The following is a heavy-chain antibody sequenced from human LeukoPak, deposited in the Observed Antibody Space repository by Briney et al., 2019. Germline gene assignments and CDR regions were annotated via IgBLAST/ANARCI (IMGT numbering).Heavy chain of an antibody. V-gene: IGHV3-23*01. Sequence: PGGSLRLSCAASGFTFSSYAMSWVRQAPGKGLEWVSAISGSGGSTYYADSVKGRFTISRDNSKNTLYLQMNSLRAEDTAVYYCAKASRIAVAGSNINYWGQGTLVTVSS. J-gene: IGHJ4*02. CDR1: GFTFSSYA. D-gene: IGHD6-19*01. CDR2: ISGSGGST. CDR3: AKASRIAVAGSNINY.